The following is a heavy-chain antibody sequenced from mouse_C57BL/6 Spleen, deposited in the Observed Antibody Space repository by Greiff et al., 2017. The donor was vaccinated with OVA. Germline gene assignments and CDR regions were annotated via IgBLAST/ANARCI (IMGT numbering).Heavy chain of an antibody. CDR1: GYTFTSYG. V-gene: IGHV1-81*01. CDR2: IYPRSGNT. Sequence: VKLMESGAELARPGASVKLSCKASGYTFTSYGISWVKQRTGQGLEWIGEIYPRSGNTYYNEKFKGKATLTADKSSSTAYMELRSLTSEDSAVYFCARANWDRGYFDYWGQGTTLTVSS. D-gene: IGHD4-1*01. J-gene: IGHJ2*01. CDR3: ARANWDRGYFDY.